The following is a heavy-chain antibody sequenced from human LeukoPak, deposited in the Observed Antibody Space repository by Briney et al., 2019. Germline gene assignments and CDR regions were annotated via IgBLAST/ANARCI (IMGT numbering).Heavy chain of an antibody. Sequence: ASVKVSCKASGYTFTSYDINWVRQATGQGLEWMGWINPNSGNTGYAQKFQGRVTMTRNTSISTAYMELSSLRSEDTAVYYCARALGITMVRGVLYRTLGYWGQGTLVTVSS. CDR2: INPNSGNT. V-gene: IGHV1-8*01. D-gene: IGHD3-10*01. CDR1: GYTFTSYD. J-gene: IGHJ4*02. CDR3: ARALGITMVRGVLYRTLGY.